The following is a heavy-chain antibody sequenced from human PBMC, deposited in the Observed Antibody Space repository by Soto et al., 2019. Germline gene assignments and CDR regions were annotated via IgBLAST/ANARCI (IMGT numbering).Heavy chain of an antibody. D-gene: IGHD2-8*01. CDR2: ISYDGTNE. CDR3: VASVFSFDY. J-gene: IGHJ4*02. Sequence: HVQLVESGGGVVQPGRSLRLSCAASGFTFSTSAMHWVRQAPGKGLEWVAVISYDGTNEHYEDSVKGRFTVSRDNSRNILSLQMNSLRPEDTAMYYFVASVFSFDYWGQGSLVTVSS. CDR1: GFTFSTSA. V-gene: IGHV3-30*01.